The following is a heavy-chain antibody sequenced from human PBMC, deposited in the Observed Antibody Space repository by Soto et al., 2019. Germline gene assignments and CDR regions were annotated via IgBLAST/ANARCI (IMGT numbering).Heavy chain of an antibody. J-gene: IGHJ6*02. CDR1: GGSISSYY. D-gene: IGHD6-19*01. V-gene: IGHV4-59*08. Sequence: SETLSLTCTVSGGSISSYYWSWIQQPPGKELQYIGYIYYSGSTNYNPSLESRVTISDDTSTNQFSLTLTSVTATYYCARLKWLGNYGMDVWGQGTTVTVSS. CDR2: IYYSGST. CDR3: WLGNYGMDV.